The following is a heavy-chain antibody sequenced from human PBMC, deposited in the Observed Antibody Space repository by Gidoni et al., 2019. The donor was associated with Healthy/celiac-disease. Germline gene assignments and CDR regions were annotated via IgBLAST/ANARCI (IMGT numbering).Heavy chain of an antibody. CDR1: GFTFSRSS. Sequence: VQLVESRGGLVKPGWSLRLPCAASGFTFSRSSMHWVRQAPGKGLEWVSSIRSSSSYIYYADSVKGRFTISRDNAKNSLYLQMNGLRAEDTAVYYCARGDYYFDYWGQGTLVTVSS. CDR2: IRSSSSYI. V-gene: IGHV3-21*01. J-gene: IGHJ4*02. D-gene: IGHD2-21*02. CDR3: ARGDYYFDY.